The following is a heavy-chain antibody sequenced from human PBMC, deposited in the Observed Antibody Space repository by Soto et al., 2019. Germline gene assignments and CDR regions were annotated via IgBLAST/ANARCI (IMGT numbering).Heavy chain of an antibody. J-gene: IGHJ6*02. CDR3: AKEGRSTPRSTWMDV. CDR1: GFTFSSYA. Sequence: EVQLLGSGGGLVQPGGSLRLSCAASGFTFSSYAMSWVRQAPGKGLEWVSAISGSGGSTYYADSVKGRFIISRDISKNTLYLQMNSLRAEDTAVYYCAKEGRSTPRSTWMDVWGQGTTVTVSS. CDR2: ISGSGGST. V-gene: IGHV3-23*01. D-gene: IGHD2-15*01.